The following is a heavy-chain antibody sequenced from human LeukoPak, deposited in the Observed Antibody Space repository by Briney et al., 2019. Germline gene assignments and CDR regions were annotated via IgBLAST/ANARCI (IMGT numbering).Heavy chain of an antibody. V-gene: IGHV3-33*01. D-gene: IGHD2-2*01. CDR3: ARDRGTTSSSGWYFDP. CDR2: IWYDGSYK. J-gene: IGHJ2*01. Sequence: GGSLRLSCAASGFTFSSSGMHWVRQAPGKGLEWVAIIWYDGSYKYYADSVKGRFSISRDNSKNTVYLQMNSLGAEDTAVYYCARDRGTTSSSGWYFDPWGRGTLVTVSS. CDR1: GFTFSSSG.